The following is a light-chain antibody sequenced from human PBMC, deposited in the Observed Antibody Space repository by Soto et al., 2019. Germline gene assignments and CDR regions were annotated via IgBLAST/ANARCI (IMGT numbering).Light chain of an antibody. CDR2: EVN. V-gene: IGLV2-8*01. Sequence: QSALTQPPSASGSPGQSVTISCTGTSSDVGAYNDVSWYQQHPGKPPKLMIYEVNKRPSGVPDRFSGSKSGNTASLTVSGLQAEDEADYYCSSYVGNNNLVFGGGTKLTVL. CDR3: SSYVGNNNLV. CDR1: SSDVGAYND. J-gene: IGLJ2*01.